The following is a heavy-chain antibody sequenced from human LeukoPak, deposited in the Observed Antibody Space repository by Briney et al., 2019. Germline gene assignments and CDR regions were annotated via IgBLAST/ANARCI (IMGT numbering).Heavy chain of an antibody. Sequence: TSETLSLTCTVSGGSISSYYWTWIRQPAGKGLEWIGRIYTSGSTNYNASLKSRVTMSVDTSKNQFSLKLSSVTAADTAVYYCARESETVAGRGLDYWGQGTLVTVSS. CDR1: GGSISSYY. CDR3: ARESETVAGRGLDY. CDR2: IYTSGST. J-gene: IGHJ4*02. D-gene: IGHD6-19*01. V-gene: IGHV4-4*07.